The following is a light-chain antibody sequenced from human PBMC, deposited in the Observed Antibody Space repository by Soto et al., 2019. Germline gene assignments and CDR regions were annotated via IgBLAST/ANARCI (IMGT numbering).Light chain of an antibody. V-gene: IGKV3-20*01. CDR2: GAS. Sequence: EVVLTQSPGTLSLSPGERATLSCRASQSISSGFLAWYQQKPGQAPRLLIYGASSRATGIPDRFSGSGSGTEFTLTISRLEPEDSAVYYCQLLTFGGGTKVEIK. J-gene: IGKJ4*01. CDR3: QLLT. CDR1: QSISSGF.